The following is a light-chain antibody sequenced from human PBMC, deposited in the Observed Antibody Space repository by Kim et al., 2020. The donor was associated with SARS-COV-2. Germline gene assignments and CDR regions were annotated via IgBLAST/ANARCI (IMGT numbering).Light chain of an antibody. J-gene: IGKJ1*01. CDR2: GAS. CDR3: QHYGSSPTWT. Sequence: EIVLTQSPDTLSLSPGERATLSCWASQSVTNTYLAWYQQKPGQAPRLLIYGASSRATGIPDRFSGSGSGTDFTLTISRLEPEDFAVYYCQHYGSSPTWTFGQGTKVEIK. CDR1: QSVTNTY. V-gene: IGKV3-20*01.